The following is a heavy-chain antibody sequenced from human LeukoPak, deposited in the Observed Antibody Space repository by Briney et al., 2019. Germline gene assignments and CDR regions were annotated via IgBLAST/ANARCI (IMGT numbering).Heavy chain of an antibody. D-gene: IGHD3-10*01. CDR3: ARGGENYYGSGSHDY. J-gene: IGHJ4*02. CDR1: GFTFSSYE. CDR2: IKHDGSEK. V-gene: IGHV3-7*01. Sequence: PGGSLRLSCAASGFTFSSYEMNWVRQAPGKGLEWVANIKHDGSEKYYVDSVKGRFTISRDNAKKSLYLQMNSLRAEDTAVYYCARGGENYYGSGSHDYWGQGTLVTVSS.